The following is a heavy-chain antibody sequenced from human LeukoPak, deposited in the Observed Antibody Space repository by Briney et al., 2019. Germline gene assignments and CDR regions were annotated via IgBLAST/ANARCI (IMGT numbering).Heavy chain of an antibody. Sequence: GGSLRLSCAASGFTVSSNYMSWVRQAPGKGLEWVSVIYSGGSTYHADSVKGRFTISRDNSKNTLYLQMNSLRAEDTAVYYCAKDISSGWCFDYWGQGTLVTVSS. D-gene: IGHD6-19*01. CDR2: IYSGGST. V-gene: IGHV3-53*01. CDR1: GFTVSSNY. CDR3: AKDISSGWCFDY. J-gene: IGHJ4*02.